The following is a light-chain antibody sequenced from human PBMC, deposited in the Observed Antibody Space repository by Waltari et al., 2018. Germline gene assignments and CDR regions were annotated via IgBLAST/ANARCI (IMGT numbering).Light chain of an antibody. J-gene: IGLJ3*02. Sequence: QSALTQPASVSGSPGQSITISCTGTHSYFGYYNLVSWYQPHPGKTPEFMIYQVNKRPSWFSDRFSGSKSGNTAYLTISGLQAEDEADYYCCSYLGDSAGVFGGGTKLTVL. V-gene: IGLV2-23*02. CDR1: HSYFGYYNL. CDR2: QVN. CDR3: CSYLGDSAGV.